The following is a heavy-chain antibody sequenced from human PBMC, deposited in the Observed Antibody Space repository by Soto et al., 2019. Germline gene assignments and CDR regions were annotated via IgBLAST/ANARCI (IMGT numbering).Heavy chain of an antibody. CDR2: INSYNGDT. J-gene: IGHJ5*01. V-gene: IGHV1-18*04. CDR3: ARNPWLKVHAVVGDKFDS. D-gene: IGHD3-16*01. CDR1: GYDFIGHG. Sequence: QVQLVQSGGEEKKPGASVKVSCKASGYDFIGHGISWVRQARGQGLEWMGWINSYNGDTKYARKYQDTITLTKDKSTRRVYRVLTSLRADDSAVYYCARNPWLKVHAVVGDKFDSWGQGTLVTVSS.